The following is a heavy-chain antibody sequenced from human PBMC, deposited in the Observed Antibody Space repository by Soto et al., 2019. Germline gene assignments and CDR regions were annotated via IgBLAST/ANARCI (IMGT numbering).Heavy chain of an antibody. D-gene: IGHD2-21*01. CDR1: VFVFSNYA. J-gene: IGHJ4*02. CDR3: VRGIYPSSAGGPFDL. V-gene: IGHV3-23*01. Sequence: GGSLRLSCTASVFVFSNYAVTWFRQGPGQGLEWVSAITARGDTTYYADSVKGRFTISRDNSRDSLFLDMSSLRADDTALYYCVRGIYPSSAGGPFDLWGQGTLVTVSS. CDR2: ITARGDTT.